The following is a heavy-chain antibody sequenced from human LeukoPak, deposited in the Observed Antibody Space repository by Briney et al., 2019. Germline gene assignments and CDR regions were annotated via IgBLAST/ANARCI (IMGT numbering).Heavy chain of an antibody. D-gene: IGHD2-2*01. Sequence: SETLSLTCAVYGWSFNDYYWNWVRQPPGMGLEWIGEINARGDTNYNPSLKSRVTISVDSSKNQFSLTLTSMIAADTAIYYCARGQVPAARGYNWFDPWGQGTLVTVSS. CDR1: GWSFNDYY. CDR2: INARGDT. CDR3: ARGQVPAARGYNWFDP. V-gene: IGHV4-34*01. J-gene: IGHJ5*02.